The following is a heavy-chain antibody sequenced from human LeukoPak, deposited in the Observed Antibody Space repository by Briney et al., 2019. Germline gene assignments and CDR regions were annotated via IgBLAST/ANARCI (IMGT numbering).Heavy chain of an antibody. CDR2: ISSSSSYI. J-gene: IGHJ4*02. Sequence: GGSLRLSCAASGFTFSSYSMNWVRQAPGKGLEWVSSISSSSSYIYYADSVKGRFTISRDNAKNTLYLQMNSLRAEDTAVYYCARGGSWYAFDYWGQGTLVTVSS. CDR1: GFTFSSYS. D-gene: IGHD6-13*01. V-gene: IGHV3-21*01. CDR3: ARGGSWYAFDY.